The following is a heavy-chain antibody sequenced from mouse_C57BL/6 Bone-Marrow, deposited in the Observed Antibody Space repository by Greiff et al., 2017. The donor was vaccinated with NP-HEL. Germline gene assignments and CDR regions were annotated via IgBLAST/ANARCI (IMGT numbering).Heavy chain of an antibody. CDR3: ARLGLRRVMDY. V-gene: IGHV1-69*01. CDR1: GYTFTSYW. Sequence: QVQLQQPGAELVMPGASVKLSCKASGYTFTSYWMHWVKQRPGQGLEWIGEIDPSDSYTNYNQKFKGKSTLTVDKSSSTAYMQLSSLTSEDSAVYYCARLGLRRVMDYWGQGTSVTVSS. D-gene: IGHD2-4*01. CDR2: IDPSDSYT. J-gene: IGHJ4*01.